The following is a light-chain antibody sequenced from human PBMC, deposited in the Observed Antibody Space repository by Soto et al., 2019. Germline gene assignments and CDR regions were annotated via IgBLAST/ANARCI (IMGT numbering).Light chain of an antibody. CDR3: CSYVYSNSWV. J-gene: IGLJ3*02. CDR2: EGN. CDR1: SSDALSYDA. V-gene: IGLV2-23*01. Sequence: QSALTQPASVXGXXXXXXXVSCTGTSSDALSYDAVSWYQHHPGKAPKLIIYEGNKRPSGVSNRFSGHRSDNVASLTISGLQAEDEATYYCCSYVYSNSWVFGGGTKLTVL.